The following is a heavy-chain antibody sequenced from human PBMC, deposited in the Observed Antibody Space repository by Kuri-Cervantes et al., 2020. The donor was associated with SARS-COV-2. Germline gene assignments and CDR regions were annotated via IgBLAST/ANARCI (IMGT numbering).Heavy chain of an antibody. CDR1: GYSISSGYY. V-gene: IGHV4-38-2*01. Sequence: ESLKISCAVSGYSISSGYYWGWIRQPPGKGLEWIGSIYHSGSTYYNPSLKSRVTISVDTSKNQFSLKLSSVTAADTAVYYCARGRYCSGGSCYRYYYYGMDVWGQGTTVTVSS. J-gene: IGHJ6*02. D-gene: IGHD2-15*01. CDR2: IYHSGST. CDR3: ARGRYCSGGSCYRYYYYGMDV.